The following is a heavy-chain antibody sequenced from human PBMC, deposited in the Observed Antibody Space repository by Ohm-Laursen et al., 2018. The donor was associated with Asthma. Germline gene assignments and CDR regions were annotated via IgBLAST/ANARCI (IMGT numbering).Heavy chain of an antibody. J-gene: IGHJ6*02. CDR1: GYTFTSYG. Sequence: GSSVKVSCKASGYTFTSYGISWVRQAPGQGLEWMGWISAYNGNTNYAQKLQGRVTMTTDTSTSTAYMELRSLRSDDTVVYYCARGVLLWFREPMDVWGQGTTVTVSS. D-gene: IGHD3-10*01. CDR2: ISAYNGNT. V-gene: IGHV1-18*01. CDR3: ARGVLLWFREPMDV.